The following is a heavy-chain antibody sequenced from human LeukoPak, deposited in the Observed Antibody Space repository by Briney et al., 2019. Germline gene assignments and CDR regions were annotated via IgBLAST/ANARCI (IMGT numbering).Heavy chain of an antibody. CDR1: GGSISSGSYY. Sequence: PSETLSLTCTVSGGSISSGSYYWSWIRQPAGRGLEWLGRIYTSGSTNYNPSLKSRVTISVDTSKNQFSLKLSSVTAADTAVYYCASSIAARDDAFDIWGQGTMVTVSS. CDR3: ASSIAARDDAFDI. CDR2: IYTSGST. D-gene: IGHD6-6*01. V-gene: IGHV4-61*02. J-gene: IGHJ3*02.